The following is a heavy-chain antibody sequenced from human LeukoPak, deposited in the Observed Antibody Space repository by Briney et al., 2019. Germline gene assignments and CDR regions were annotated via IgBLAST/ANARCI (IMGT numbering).Heavy chain of an antibody. V-gene: IGHV4-39*07. J-gene: IGHJ4*02. CDR1: VGSISSSSYH. CDR2: IYYTGNT. CDR3: ASGRRRGFFDY. D-gene: IGHD6-25*01. Sequence: SETLSLTCTVSVGSISSSSYHWGWIRQAPGKGLEWIGSIYYTGNTYYNPSLKSRVTISIDTSKSQFSLEMSSVTAADTAVYYCASGRRRGFFDYWGQGTLVTVSS.